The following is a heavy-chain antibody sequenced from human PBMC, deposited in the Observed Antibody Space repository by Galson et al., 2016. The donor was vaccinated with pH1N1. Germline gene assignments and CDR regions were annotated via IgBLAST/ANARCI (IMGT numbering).Heavy chain of an antibody. D-gene: IGHD3-10*01. V-gene: IGHV4-39*01. Sequence: ETLSLTCTVSADSFSSSNYYWGWVRQPPGKGLEWIGSIYYSGNTYYKSSLKSRVTLSVHTSKNQFSLNLTSVTAADTAVYYCARLWYGEYFQHWGQGTLVTVSS. J-gene: IGHJ1*01. CDR2: IYYSGNT. CDR1: ADSFSSSNYY. CDR3: ARLWYGEYFQH.